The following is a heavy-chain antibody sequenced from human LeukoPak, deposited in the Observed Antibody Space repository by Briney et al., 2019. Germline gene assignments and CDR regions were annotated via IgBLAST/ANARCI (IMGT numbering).Heavy chain of an antibody. D-gene: IGHD2-2*01. V-gene: IGHV1-46*01. CDR1: GYTFTSYY. CDR2: INPSGGST. Sequence: GASVKVSCKASGYTFTSYYMHWVRQAPGQGREWMGLINPSGGSTSYAQKFQGRVTMTRDTSTSTVYMELSSLRSEDTAVYYCARVSESGYCSSTSCRTHNWFDPWGQGTLVTVSS. CDR3: ARVSESGYCSSTSCRTHNWFDP. J-gene: IGHJ5*02.